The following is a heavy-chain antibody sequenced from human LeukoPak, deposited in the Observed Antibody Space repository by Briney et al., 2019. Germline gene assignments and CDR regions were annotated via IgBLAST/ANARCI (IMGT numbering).Heavy chain of an antibody. J-gene: IGHJ4*02. V-gene: IGHV4-59*01. CDR3: ARAHTSSWYMDY. CDR2: IYYSGST. D-gene: IGHD6-13*01. CDR1: GGSISGYY. Sequence: PSETLSLTCTVSGGSISGYYWSWIRQPPGKGLEWIGYIYYSGSTNYNPSLKSRVTISVDTSENQLSLKLSSVTAADTALYYCARAHTSSWYMDYWGQGTLVTVSS.